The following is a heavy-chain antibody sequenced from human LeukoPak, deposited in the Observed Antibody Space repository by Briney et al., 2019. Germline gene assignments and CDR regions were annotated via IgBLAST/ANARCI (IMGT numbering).Heavy chain of an antibody. J-gene: IGHJ5*02. Sequence: PSETLSLTCTVSGGSISSYYWSWIRQPPGKGLEWIGYIYYSGSTNYNPSLKSRVTISVDTSKNQFSLKLSSVTAADTAVYYCAREPDSSSWSFAWFDPWGQGTLVTVSS. V-gene: IGHV4-59*12. CDR2: IYYSGST. CDR3: AREPDSSSWSFAWFDP. D-gene: IGHD6-13*01. CDR1: GGSISSYY.